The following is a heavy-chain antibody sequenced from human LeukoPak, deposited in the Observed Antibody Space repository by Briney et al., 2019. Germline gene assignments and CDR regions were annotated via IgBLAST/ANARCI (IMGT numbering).Heavy chain of an antibody. J-gene: IGHJ3*02. Sequence: PGGSLRLSCVVSGFTFSSYVMSWVRQAPGKGLEWIGEIYHSGSTNYNPSLKSRVTISVDKSKNQFSLKLSSVTAADTAVYYCASPAPAFDIWGQGTMVTVSS. CDR2: IYHSGST. CDR3: ASPAPAFDI. CDR1: GFTFSSYVM. V-gene: IGHV4-4*02.